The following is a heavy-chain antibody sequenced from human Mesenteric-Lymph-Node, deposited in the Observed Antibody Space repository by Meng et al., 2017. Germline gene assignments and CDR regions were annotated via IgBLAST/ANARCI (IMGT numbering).Heavy chain of an antibody. CDR3: AKASTVRGFDP. Sequence: EVQLLESGGGLVQPGGSLRLSCAASGFTFSNYAMSWVRQAPGKGLEWVSVITGSGGNTYYADSMKGRSTISRDNSKNTLYLQMNSLRAEDTAVYYCAKASTVRGFDPWGQGTLVTVSS. CDR1: GFTFSNYA. D-gene: IGHD3-10*02. V-gene: IGHV3-23*01. J-gene: IGHJ5*02. CDR2: ITGSGGNT.